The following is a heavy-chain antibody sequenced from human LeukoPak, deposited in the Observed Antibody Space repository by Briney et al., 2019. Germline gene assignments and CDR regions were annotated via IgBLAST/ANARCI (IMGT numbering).Heavy chain of an antibody. CDR1: GGSISSYY. D-gene: IGHD3-3*01. CDR2: IYYSGST. Sequence: PSETLSLTCTVSGGSISSYYWSWVRQPPGKGLEWIGYIYYSGSTNYNPSLKSRVTISVDTSKNQFSLKLSSVTAADTAVYYCARDRHYDFWSGYYDYWGQGTLVTVSS. J-gene: IGHJ4*02. V-gene: IGHV4-59*01. CDR3: ARDRHYDFWSGYYDY.